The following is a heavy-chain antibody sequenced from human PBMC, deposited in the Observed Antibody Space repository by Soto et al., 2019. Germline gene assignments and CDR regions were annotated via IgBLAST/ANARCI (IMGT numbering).Heavy chain of an antibody. D-gene: IGHD6-19*01. CDR1: GFYFDNYA. CDR3: VISTGNFCAVFDY. J-gene: IGHJ4*02. Sequence: EKQLVESGGGLAQPGRSLRLSCATSGFYFDNYAMHWVRQAPGKGPDWVSGLSGNSDIVAYADSVKGRFIISRDNAKKSMYLQMHNLRPEDTGVYYCVISTGNFCAVFDYWGQGTLVTVSS. CDR2: LSGNSDIV. V-gene: IGHV3-9*01.